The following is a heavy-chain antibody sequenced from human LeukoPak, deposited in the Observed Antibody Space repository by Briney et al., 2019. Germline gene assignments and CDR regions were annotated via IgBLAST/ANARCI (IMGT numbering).Heavy chain of an antibody. J-gene: IGHJ4*02. Sequence: AASVKVSCKASGGTFSSYAISWVRQAPGQGLEWMGRIIPILGIANYAQKFQGRVTITADKSTSTAYMELSSLRSEDTAVYYCARVPLHGDRDYWGQGTLVTVSS. CDR1: GGTFSSYA. CDR3: ARVPLHGDRDY. CDR2: IIPILGIA. D-gene: IGHD4-17*01. V-gene: IGHV1-69*04.